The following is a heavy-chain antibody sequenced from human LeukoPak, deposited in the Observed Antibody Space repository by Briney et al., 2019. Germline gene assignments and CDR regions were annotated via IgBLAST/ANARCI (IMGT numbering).Heavy chain of an antibody. CDR3: AKPGYGSSWYDY. CDR2: IRYDGGNK. CDR1: GFTFSSYG. V-gene: IGHV3-30*02. Sequence: PGGSLRLSCAASGFTFSSYGMHWVRQAPGQGLEWVTFIRYDGGNKYYAGSVKGRFTISRDNSKNTLYLQMNSLRAEDTAVYYCAKPGYGSSWYDYWGQGTLVTVSS. J-gene: IGHJ4*02. D-gene: IGHD6-13*01.